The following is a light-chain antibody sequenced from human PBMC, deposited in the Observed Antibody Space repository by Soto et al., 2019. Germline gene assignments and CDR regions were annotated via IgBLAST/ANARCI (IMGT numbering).Light chain of an antibody. CDR1: QSILRN. CDR2: GAS. V-gene: IGKV3-15*01. CDR3: QHYYNWPRT. J-gene: IGKJ1*01. Sequence: IVMTQSPGTLALSPRERATPSSRDTQSILRNLAWYQHKPGQPPRLLIYGASTRATGIPGRFSGSGSGTEFTLTISSLQSEDFAVYYCQHYYNWPRTFGQGTKVDIK.